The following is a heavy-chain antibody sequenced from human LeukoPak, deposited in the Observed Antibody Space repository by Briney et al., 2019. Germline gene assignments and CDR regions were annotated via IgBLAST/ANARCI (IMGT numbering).Heavy chain of an antibody. CDR3: ARYYYGSGSYYNVDKADAFDI. J-gene: IGHJ3*02. Sequence: PSETLSLTCTVSGGSISSYYWSWIRQPAGKGLEWIGRIYTSGSTNYNPSLKSRVTMSVDTSKNQFSLKLSSVTAADTAVYYCARYYYGSGSYYNVDKADAFDIWGQGTMVTVSS. D-gene: IGHD3-10*01. CDR1: GGSISSYY. V-gene: IGHV4-4*07. CDR2: IYTSGST.